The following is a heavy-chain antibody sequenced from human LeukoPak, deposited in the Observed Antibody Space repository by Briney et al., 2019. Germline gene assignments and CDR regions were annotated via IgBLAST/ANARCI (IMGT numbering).Heavy chain of an antibody. CDR1: GGSISSGGYY. CDR3: ARDYPFGYYYDSSGYWDAFDI. J-gene: IGHJ3*02. Sequence: SETLSLTCTVSGGSISSGGYYWSWIRQHPGKGLEWIGYIYYSGSTYYNPSLKSQVTISVDTSKNQFSLKLSSVTAADTAVYYCARDYPFGYYYDSSGYWDAFDIWGQGTMVTVSS. V-gene: IGHV4-31*01. D-gene: IGHD3-22*01. CDR2: IYYSGST.